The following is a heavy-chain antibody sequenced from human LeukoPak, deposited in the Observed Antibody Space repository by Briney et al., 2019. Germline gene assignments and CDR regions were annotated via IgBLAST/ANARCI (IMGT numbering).Heavy chain of an antibody. Sequence: SQTLSLTCAISGDSVSSNSAAWNWIRQSPSRGLEWLGRTYYRSKWYNDYAVPVKSRITINPDTSKNQFSLQLNSVTPEDTAVYYCARVGRIAVAGGIYYYYYGMDVWGQGTTVTVSS. CDR2: TYYRSKWYN. V-gene: IGHV6-1*01. CDR1: GDSVSSNSAA. D-gene: IGHD6-19*01. CDR3: ARVGRIAVAGGIYYYYYGMDV. J-gene: IGHJ6*02.